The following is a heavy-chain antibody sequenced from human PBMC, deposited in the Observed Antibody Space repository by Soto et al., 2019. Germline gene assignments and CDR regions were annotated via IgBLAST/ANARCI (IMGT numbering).Heavy chain of an antibody. Sequence: QVQLVQSGAEVKKPGSSVKVSCKASGGTFSSYAISWVRQAPGQGLEWMGVIIPIFGTANYAQKFQGRVTITADESTSTAYMELSSLRSEDTAVYYCARGDDDFWSGYYSWFDPWGQGTLVTVSS. V-gene: IGHV1-69*01. CDR2: IIPIFGTA. D-gene: IGHD3-3*01. CDR3: ARGDDDFWSGYYSWFDP. CDR1: GGTFSSYA. J-gene: IGHJ5*02.